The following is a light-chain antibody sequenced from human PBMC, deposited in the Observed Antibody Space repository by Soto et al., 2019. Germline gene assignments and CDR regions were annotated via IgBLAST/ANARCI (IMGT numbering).Light chain of an antibody. V-gene: IGLV2-14*01. J-gene: IGLJ2*01. CDR3: ASLTSTSTVI. CDR2: EVS. CDR1: SSDIGGYNY. Sequence: QSALTQPASVSGSPGQSITISCTGTSSDIGGYNYVSWYQQHPGKAPKVMIYEVSKRPSGVSNRFSGSKSGNTASLTISGLQAEDEAAYFCASLTSTSTVIFGGGTQLTVL.